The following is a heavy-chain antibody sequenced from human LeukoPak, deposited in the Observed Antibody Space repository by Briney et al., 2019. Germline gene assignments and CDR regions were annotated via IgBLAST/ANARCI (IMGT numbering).Heavy chain of an antibody. V-gene: IGHV3-21*01. D-gene: IGHD1-14*01. CDR2: ISSSSSYI. CDR3: ARVGPWVNPDYCYYYMGV. Sequence: PGGSLRLSCAASGFTFSSYSMNWVRQAPGKGLEWVSSISSSSSYIYYADSVKGRFTISRDNAKNSLYLQMNSLRAEDTAVYYCARVGPWVNPDYCYYYMGVWGKGTTVTVSS. CDR1: GFTFSSYS. J-gene: IGHJ6*03.